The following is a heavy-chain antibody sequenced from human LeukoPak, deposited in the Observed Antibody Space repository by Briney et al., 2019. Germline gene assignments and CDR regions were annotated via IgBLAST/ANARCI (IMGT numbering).Heavy chain of an antibody. CDR1: GYSFTSYW. J-gene: IGHJ6*03. D-gene: IGHD6-19*01. CDR3: AREGRGSGWSEMPYYYYMDV. CDR2: IYPGDSDT. V-gene: IGHV5-51*01. Sequence: GESLKISCKSSGYSFTSYWIGWVRQMPGKGLEWMGIIYPGDSDTRYSPSFQGQVTISADKSISTAYLQWSSLKASDTAMYYCAREGRGSGWSEMPYYYYMDVWGKGTTVTVSS.